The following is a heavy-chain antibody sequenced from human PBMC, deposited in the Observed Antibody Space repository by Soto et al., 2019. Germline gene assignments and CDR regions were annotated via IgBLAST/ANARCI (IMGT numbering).Heavy chain of an antibody. Sequence: SVKVSCKASGGTFSRSAINWVRQAPGQGREWMGGIVPVFGKANYAQKFQGRVTITADESTSTGYMELRSLTSEDTAVYYCARDGTLYDSSAYYYVYWGQGTLVTVSS. CDR3: ARDGTLYDSSAYYYVY. J-gene: IGHJ4*02. D-gene: IGHD3-22*01. CDR1: GGTFSRSA. V-gene: IGHV1-69*13. CDR2: IVPVFGKA.